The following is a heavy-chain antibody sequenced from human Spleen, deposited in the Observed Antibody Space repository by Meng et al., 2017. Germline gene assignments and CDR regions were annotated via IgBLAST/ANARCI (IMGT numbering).Heavy chain of an antibody. Sequence: VPLQQWGAGLLKPSETLSLTCAVYGGSFSGYYWSWIRQPPGKGLEWIGEINHSGSTNYNPSLKSRVTISVDTSKNQFSLKLSSVTAADTAVYYCASLPDLQSPFCSGGSCYSGWGQGTLVTVSS. CDR2: INHSGST. CDR1: GGSFSGYY. J-gene: IGHJ4*02. D-gene: IGHD2-15*01. CDR3: ASLPDLQSPFCSGGSCYSG. V-gene: IGHV4-34*01.